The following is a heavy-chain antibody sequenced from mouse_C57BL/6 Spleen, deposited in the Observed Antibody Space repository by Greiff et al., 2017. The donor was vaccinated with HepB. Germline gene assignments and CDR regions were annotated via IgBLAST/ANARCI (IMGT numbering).Heavy chain of an antibody. CDR3: ARGYGSLYWYFDV. V-gene: IGHV1-59*01. J-gene: IGHJ1*03. CDR2: IDPSDSYT. Sequence: VQLQQSGAELVRPGTSVKLSCKASGYTFTSYWMHWVKQRPGQGLEWIGVIDPSDSYTNYNQKFKGKATLTVDTSSSTAYMQLSSLTSEDSAVYYCARGYGSLYWYFDVWGTGTTVTVSS. D-gene: IGHD1-1*01. CDR1: GYTFTSYW.